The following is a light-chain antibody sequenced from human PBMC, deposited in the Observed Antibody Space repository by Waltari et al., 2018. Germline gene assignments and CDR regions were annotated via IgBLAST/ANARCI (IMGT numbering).Light chain of an antibody. CDR3: QQRSNWPPLFT. CDR1: QIVSNY. V-gene: IGKV3-11*01. Sequence: EIVLTQSPATLSLSPGERATLSCRASQIVSNYLAWYQQRPGQAPRLLIYDASKRATGIPARFSGSGSGTDFTLTISSLEPEDFAVYYCQQRSNWPPLFTFGPGTKVDIK. J-gene: IGKJ3*01. CDR2: DAS.